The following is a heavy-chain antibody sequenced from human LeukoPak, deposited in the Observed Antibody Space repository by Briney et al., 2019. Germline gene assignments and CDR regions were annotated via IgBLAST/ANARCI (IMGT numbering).Heavy chain of an antibody. CDR2: IYYSGST. V-gene: IGHV4-59*01. J-gene: IGHJ4*02. CDR3: ARGYYGSGSYFRR. D-gene: IGHD3-10*01. Sequence: SETLSLTCTVSGGSISSYDWSWIRQPPGKGLEWIGYIYYSGSTNYNPSLKSRVTISVDTSKNQFSLKLSSVTAADTAVYYCARGYYGSGSYFRRWGQGTLVTVSS. CDR1: GGSISSYD.